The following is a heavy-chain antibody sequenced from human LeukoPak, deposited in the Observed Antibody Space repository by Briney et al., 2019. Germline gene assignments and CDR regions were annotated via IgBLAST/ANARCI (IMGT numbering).Heavy chain of an antibody. CDR1: GYTFTSYA. CDR3: ARTSAPAMAETGWFDP. Sequence: ASVKVSCKASGYTFTSYAMNWVRQAPGQGLEWMGWINTNTGNPTYAQGFTGRFVFSLDTSVSTAYLQISSLKAEDTAVYYCARTSAPAMAETGWFDPWGQGTLVTVSS. V-gene: IGHV7-4-1*02. J-gene: IGHJ5*02. D-gene: IGHD5-18*01. CDR2: INTNTGNP.